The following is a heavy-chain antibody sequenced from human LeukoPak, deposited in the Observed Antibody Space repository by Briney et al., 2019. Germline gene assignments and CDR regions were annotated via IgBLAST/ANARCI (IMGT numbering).Heavy chain of an antibody. CDR1: GYTFTGFY. J-gene: IGHJ4*02. V-gene: IGHV1-2*02. CDR2: INPNSGGT. D-gene: IGHD3-22*01. CDR3: ATLGDISGYYLRDY. Sequence: GASVKVSCKASGYTFTGFYIHWVRQAPGQGLQWMGWINPNSGGTNYAQEFEGRVTMTRDTSISTAHMELSGLRSDDTAIYYCATLGDISGYYLRDYWGQGTLVTVSS.